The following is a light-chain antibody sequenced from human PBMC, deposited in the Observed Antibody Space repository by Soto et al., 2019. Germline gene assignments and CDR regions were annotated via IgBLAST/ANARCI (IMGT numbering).Light chain of an antibody. CDR2: GAS. J-gene: IGKJ3*01. V-gene: IGKV3D-15*01. CDR1: QSFGNN. Sequence: IVMTQSPATLSVSPGEGATLSCRASQSFGNNLAWYQQKPGQAPRLLIYGASTRATGIPARFSGSGSGTEFTLTISSQQSEDFAVYYCQQYNNWPSTFGPGTKVDI. CDR3: QQYNNWPST.